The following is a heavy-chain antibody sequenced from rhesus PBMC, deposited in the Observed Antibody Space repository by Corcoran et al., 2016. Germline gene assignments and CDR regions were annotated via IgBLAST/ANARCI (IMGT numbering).Heavy chain of an antibody. CDR1: GYSISSGYY. V-gene: IGHV4S14*01. D-gene: IGHD5-42*01. CDR3: ARVGSSWSEWDTVGTEWYFDL. J-gene: IGHJ2*01. CDR2: IYGSGGSN. Sequence: QVQLQESGPGLVKPSETLSLTCAVSGYSISSGYYWGWIRQPPGKGLEWIGSIYGSGGSNYLTPSLKSRCTLSVDTSKNQFSLKLSSVTAADTAVYYCARVGSSWSEWDTVGTEWYFDLWGPGTPITISS.